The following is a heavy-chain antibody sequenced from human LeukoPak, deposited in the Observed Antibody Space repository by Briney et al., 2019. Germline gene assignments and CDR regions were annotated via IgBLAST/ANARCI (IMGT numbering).Heavy chain of an antibody. Sequence: GGSLRLSCAASGFTFSDYYMSWIRQAPGKGLEWVSYISSSGSTIYYADSVKGRFTISRDNAKNSLYLQMNSLRAEDTAVYYCARDYHIGQWLAFDYWGQGTLVTVSS. CDR2: ISSSGSTI. CDR1: GFTFSDYY. V-gene: IGHV3-11*04. CDR3: ARDYHIGQWLAFDY. D-gene: IGHD6-19*01. J-gene: IGHJ4*02.